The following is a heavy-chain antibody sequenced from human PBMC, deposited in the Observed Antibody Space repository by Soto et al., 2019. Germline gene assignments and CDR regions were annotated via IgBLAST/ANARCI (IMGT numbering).Heavy chain of an antibody. D-gene: IGHD6-6*01. Sequence: GSLRLSCAASGFSVRSYFMSWARQAPWKGLEWVSVIYSGDITYYADSVKGRFSISRDNSKNTLYLQMNSLRAEDTSVYYCSRSGLPASIGPNSYYYYNGMDVWGQGTTVTVSS. J-gene: IGHJ6*02. CDR3: SRSGLPASIGPNSYYYYNGMDV. CDR2: IYSGDIT. V-gene: IGHV3-53*01. CDR1: GFSVRSYF.